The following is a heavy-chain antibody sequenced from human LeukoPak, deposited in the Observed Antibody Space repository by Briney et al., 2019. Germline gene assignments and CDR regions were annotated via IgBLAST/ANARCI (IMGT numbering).Heavy chain of an antibody. CDR2: INPNSGGT. D-gene: IGHD3-22*01. Sequence: ASVKVSCKASGYTFTGYYMHWVRQAPGQGLEWMGWINPNSGGTNYAQKFQGRVTMTRDTSISTAYMELSSLRSEDTAVYYCARVNYYDSSGYYFDYWGQGTLVTVSS. J-gene: IGHJ4*02. V-gene: IGHV1-2*02. CDR3: ARVNYYDSSGYYFDY. CDR1: GYTFTGYY.